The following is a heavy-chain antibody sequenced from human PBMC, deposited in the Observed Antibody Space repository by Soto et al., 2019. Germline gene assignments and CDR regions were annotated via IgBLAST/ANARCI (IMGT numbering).Heavy chain of an antibody. Sequence: LRLSCAASGFTFTRYSMNWVRQPPGKGPEWLASISPASTYIRYADSVKGRFTISRDNARNSLSLQMMSLRADDTAMYYCAADTGDIEVVPATTWGQGTLVTVSS. CDR1: GFTFTRYS. J-gene: IGHJ4*02. V-gene: IGHV3-21*04. CDR3: AADTGDIEVVPATT. D-gene: IGHD2-15*01. CDR2: ISPASTYI.